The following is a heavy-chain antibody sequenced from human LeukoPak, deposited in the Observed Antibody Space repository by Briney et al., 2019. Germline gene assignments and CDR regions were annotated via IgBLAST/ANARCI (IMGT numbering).Heavy chain of an antibody. CDR2: NNSDGSST. J-gene: IGHJ6*02. D-gene: IGHD3-9*01. V-gene: IGHV3-74*01. Sequence: GGSLRLSCAASGFTFSSYWMHWVRQAPGKGLVWFSRNNSDGSSTIHAHSVKGRFTISRDNAKNTLYLQMNSLRAGDTAVYYCARLGRSLRFFDGNNYAVDVWGPGTTVTVSS. CDR1: GFTFSSYW. CDR3: ARLGRSLRFFDGNNYAVDV.